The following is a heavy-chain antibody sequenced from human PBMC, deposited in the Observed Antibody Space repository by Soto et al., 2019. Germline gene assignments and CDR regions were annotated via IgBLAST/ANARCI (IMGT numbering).Heavy chain of an antibody. CDR2: ISYSGRT. Sequence: QLQLQESGPGLVKPSETLSLTCTVSGASIITNNYFWVWIRQSPRRGLELIGSISYSGRTHDNTSLQSRVTISIAASKNQFSLKLTSVTTADTSIYYCARRRASDYGGNHHPYYFDRWGQGTLVTVSS. CDR1: GASIITNNYF. J-gene: IGHJ4*02. V-gene: IGHV4-39*01. CDR3: ARRRASDYGGNHHPYYFDR. D-gene: IGHD4-17*01.